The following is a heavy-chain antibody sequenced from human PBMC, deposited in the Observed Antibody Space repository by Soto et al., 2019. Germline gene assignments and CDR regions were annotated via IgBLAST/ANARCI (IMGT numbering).Heavy chain of an antibody. J-gene: IGHJ5*02. CDR2: FSGGGGGT. CDR3: VRWNGFGDR. Sequence: EVQLLESGGGLVQPGGSLRLSCAVSGFIISDYGVTWVRQAPGKGLEWVSGFSGGGGGTFYADSVKGRFTISRDDPENTAYLQMNSLGAEDTAVYYCVRWNGFGDRWGQGTLVTVSS. CDR1: GFIISDYG. D-gene: IGHD1-1*01. V-gene: IGHV3-23*01.